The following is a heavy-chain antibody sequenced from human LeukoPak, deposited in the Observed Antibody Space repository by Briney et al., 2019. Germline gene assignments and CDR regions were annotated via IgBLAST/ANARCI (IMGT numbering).Heavy chain of an antibody. CDR2: ITYSSGNT. CDR1: GFTFSSYW. D-gene: IGHD2-21*02. V-gene: IGHV3-23*01. CDR3: AKDGTGCGGDCYSDY. J-gene: IGHJ4*02. Sequence: GGSLRLSCAASGFTFSSYWMSWVRQTPGKGLEWVSAITYSSGNTYYADSMKGRFTISRDNSKNTLYLQMNSLRAEDTALYYCAKDGTGCGGDCYSDYWGQGTLVTVSS.